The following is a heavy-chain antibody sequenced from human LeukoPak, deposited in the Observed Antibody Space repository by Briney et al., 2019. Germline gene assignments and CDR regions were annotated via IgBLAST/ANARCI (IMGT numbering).Heavy chain of an antibody. V-gene: IGHV3-33*06. J-gene: IGHJ6*02. D-gene: IGHD2-15*01. Sequence: GRSLRLSCAASGFTFSSYGLHWVRHTPGKGLEWVAVIWYDGSNKYYADSVKGRFTISRDNSKNTLYLQMNSLRAEDTAVYYCAKDPTDIVVVVAATIHYGMDVWGQGTTVTVSS. CDR2: IWYDGSNK. CDR1: GFTFSSYG. CDR3: AKDPTDIVVVVAATIHYGMDV.